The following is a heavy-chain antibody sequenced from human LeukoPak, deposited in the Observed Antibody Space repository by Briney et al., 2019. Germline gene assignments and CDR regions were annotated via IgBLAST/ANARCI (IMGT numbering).Heavy chain of an antibody. CDR3: ARRAGAYSHPYDY. CDR1: GFTFSSYG. Sequence: PGGSLRLSCAVSGFTFSSYGMSWVRQAPGKGLEWVSFIYSDNTHYSDSVKGRFTISRDNSKNTLYLQMNSLRAEDTAVYYCARRAGAYSHPYDYWGQGTLVTVSS. CDR2: IYSDNT. D-gene: IGHD4/OR15-4a*01. V-gene: IGHV3-53*01. J-gene: IGHJ4*02.